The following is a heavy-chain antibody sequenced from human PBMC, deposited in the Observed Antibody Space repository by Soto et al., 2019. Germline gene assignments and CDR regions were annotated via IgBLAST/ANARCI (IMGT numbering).Heavy chain of an antibody. D-gene: IGHD3-3*01. CDR1: GFTFSNAW. V-gene: IGHV3-23*01. CDR3: AKEDDFWSGYLPTFYYGMDV. Sequence: GGSLRLCSAASGFTFSNAWMSWVRQAPGKGLEWVSAISGSGGSTYCADSVKGRFTISRDNSKNTLYLQMNSLRAEDTAVYYCAKEDDFWSGYLPTFYYGMDVWGQGTTVTVSS. CDR2: ISGSGGST. J-gene: IGHJ6*02.